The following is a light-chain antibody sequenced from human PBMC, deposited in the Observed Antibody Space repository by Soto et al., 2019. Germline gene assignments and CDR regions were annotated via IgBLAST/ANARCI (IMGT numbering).Light chain of an antibody. CDR2: AVS. Sequence: DIVLTQSPGTLSLSPGERATLSCRASQSVDSRYSAWYQQKPGQAPRLLIYAVSSRATGIPDRFSGSGSGTDFTLTISRLEPEDFAQYYCQQYGSSPRYSFGQGTKLDIK. CDR3: QQYGSSPRYS. J-gene: IGKJ2*03. CDR1: QSVDSRY. V-gene: IGKV3-20*01.